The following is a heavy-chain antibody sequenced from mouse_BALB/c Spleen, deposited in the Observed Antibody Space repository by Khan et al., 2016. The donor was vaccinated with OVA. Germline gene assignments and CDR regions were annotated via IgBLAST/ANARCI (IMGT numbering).Heavy chain of an antibody. D-gene: IGHD1-2*01. CDR3: ARTARIKY. Sequence: VQLQESGPGLVKPSQSLSLTCTVTGYSITSGYGWNWIRQFPGNKLEWMGYISYSGSNNYNPSLKSRIPIPRESFKNQFFHQLNSVTTEDTATYYCARTARIKYWGQGTTLTVSS. V-gene: IGHV3-2*02. J-gene: IGHJ2*01. CDR1: GYSITSGYG. CDR2: ISYSGSN.